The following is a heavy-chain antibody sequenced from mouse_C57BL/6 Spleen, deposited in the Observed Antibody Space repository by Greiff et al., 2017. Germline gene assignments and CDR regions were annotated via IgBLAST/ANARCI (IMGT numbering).Heavy chain of an antibody. D-gene: IGHD2-3*01. V-gene: IGHV5-9*01. Sequence: EVQRVESGGGLVKPGGSLKLSCAASGFTFSSYTMSWVRQTPEKRLEWVATISGGGGNTYYPDSVKGRFTISRDNAKNTLYLQMSSLRSEDTALYYCATYDYGYFDVWGTGTTVTVSS. CDR1: GFTFSSYT. CDR3: ATYDYGYFDV. J-gene: IGHJ1*03. CDR2: ISGGGGNT.